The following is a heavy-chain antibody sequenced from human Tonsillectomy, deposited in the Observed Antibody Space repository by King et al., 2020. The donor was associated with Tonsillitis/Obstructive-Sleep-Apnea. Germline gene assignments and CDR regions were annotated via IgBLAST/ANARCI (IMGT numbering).Heavy chain of an antibody. CDR1: GFTFGDYA. J-gene: IGHJ3*02. Sequence: VQLVESGGGLVKPGRSLRLSCTASGFTFGDYAMRGFRQAPGKGLEGVGCIRSKACGGTTEYAASVKGRLTTSRDDSKSIGYLQMNSLKTEDTAVYYCTRDQEDIVVVPAAENDAFDIWGQGTMVTVSS. D-gene: IGHD2-2*01. CDR2: IRSKACGGTT. CDR3: TRDQEDIVVVPAAENDAFDI. V-gene: IGHV3-49*05.